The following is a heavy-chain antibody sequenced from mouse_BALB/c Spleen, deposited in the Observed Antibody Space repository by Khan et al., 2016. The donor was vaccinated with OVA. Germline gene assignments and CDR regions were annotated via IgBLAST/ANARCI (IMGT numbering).Heavy chain of an antibody. J-gene: IGHJ4*01. Sequence: DLVKPGASVKLSCKASGYTFTSYWINWIKQRPGQGLEWVGQISPGSGSAYYNEVFKGKATLTIDTSSTTAYIQLSSLSSEDSAVYFCARFNYYGRSLYAMDYWGQGTSVTVSS. CDR2: ISPGSGSA. D-gene: IGHD1-1*01. V-gene: IGHV1S41*01. CDR3: ARFNYYGRSLYAMDY. CDR1: GYTFTSYW.